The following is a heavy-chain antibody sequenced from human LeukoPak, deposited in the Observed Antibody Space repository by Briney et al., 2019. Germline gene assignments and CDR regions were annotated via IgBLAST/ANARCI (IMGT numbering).Heavy chain of an antibody. CDR3: ARAEATIADWFDP. D-gene: IGHD5-12*01. CDR2: IYYSGST. J-gene: IGHJ5*02. Sequence: SETLSLTRTVSGGSISSGGYYWSWVRQHPGKGLEWIGYIYYSGSTYYNPSLKSRVTISVDTSKNQFSLKLSSVTAADTAVYYCARAEATIADWFDPWGQGTLVTVSS. V-gene: IGHV4-31*03. CDR1: GGSISSGGYY.